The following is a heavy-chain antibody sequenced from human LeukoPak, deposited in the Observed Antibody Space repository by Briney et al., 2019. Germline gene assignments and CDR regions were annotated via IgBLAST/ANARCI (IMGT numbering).Heavy chain of an antibody. CDR2: IYYNGNT. J-gene: IGHJ5*02. CDR3: VRSIGVGALRAWFDP. CDR1: GGSISSSANY. D-gene: IGHD1-26*01. Sequence: SETLSLTCTVSGGSISSSANYWGWIRQPPGRGLEWIANIYYNGNTYYNPSLRSRVTISVDTSINHFSLNLSSVTAADTAVYYCVRSIGVGALRAWFDPWGQGTLVTVSS. V-gene: IGHV4-39*07.